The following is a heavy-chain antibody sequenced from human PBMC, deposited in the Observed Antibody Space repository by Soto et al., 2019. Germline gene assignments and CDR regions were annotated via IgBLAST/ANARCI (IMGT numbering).Heavy chain of an antibody. J-gene: IGHJ6*02. Sequence: SETLSLTCAVYGGSFSGYYWSWIRQPPGKGLEWIGEINHSGSTNYNPSLKSRVTISVDTSKNQFSLKLSSVTAADTAVYYCARARRYCSGGSCYRELRTPYYYYYYGMDVWGQGTTVTVSS. CDR3: ARARRYCSGGSCYRELRTPYYYYYYGMDV. V-gene: IGHV4-34*01. CDR2: INHSGST. D-gene: IGHD2-15*01. CDR1: GGSFSGYY.